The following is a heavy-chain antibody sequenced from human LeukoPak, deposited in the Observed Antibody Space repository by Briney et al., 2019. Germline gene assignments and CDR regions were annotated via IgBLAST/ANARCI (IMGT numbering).Heavy chain of an antibody. CDR2: ISSSSSYI. V-gene: IGHV3-21*04. Sequence: MSGGSLRLSCAASGFTFSSYEMNWVRQAPGKGLEWVSSISSSSSYIYYADSVKGRFTISRDNAKNSLYLQMNSLRAEDTAVYYCAKDRPTVVTRRHYFDYWGQGILVTVSS. J-gene: IGHJ4*02. D-gene: IGHD4-23*01. CDR1: GFTFSSYE. CDR3: AKDRPTVVTRRHYFDY.